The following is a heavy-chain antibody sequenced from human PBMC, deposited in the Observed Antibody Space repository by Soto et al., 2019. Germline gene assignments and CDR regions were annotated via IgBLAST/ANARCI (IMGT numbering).Heavy chain of an antibody. CDR1: GFTFDDYS. J-gene: IGHJ6*02. D-gene: IGHD3-16*01. CDR3: AKDFTLGGWGGIDD. CDR2: ISWNSGTI. Sequence: EVQLVESGGGLVQPGRSLRLSCAASGFTFDDYSMHWVRQAPGKGLEWVSGISWNSGTIGYADSVKGRFTISRDNAKKSLYLQMIRLRAEDKALAYCAKDFTLGGWGGIDDWGQWTTVTVSS. V-gene: IGHV3-9*01.